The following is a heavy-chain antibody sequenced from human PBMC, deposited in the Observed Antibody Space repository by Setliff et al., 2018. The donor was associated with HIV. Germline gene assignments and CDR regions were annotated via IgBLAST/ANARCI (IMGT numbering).Heavy chain of an antibody. CDR2: IYYSGST. Sequence: PSETLSLTCTVSGGSISSHYWSWIRQPPGKGLEWIGSIYYSGSTNYNPSLKSRVTISVDTSKNQFSLKLSSVTAADTAVYYCASSGTPHVWYLDLWGRGTLVTVSS. J-gene: IGHJ2*01. CDR1: GGSISSHY. CDR3: ASSGTPHVWYLDL. D-gene: IGHD2-15*01. V-gene: IGHV4-59*11.